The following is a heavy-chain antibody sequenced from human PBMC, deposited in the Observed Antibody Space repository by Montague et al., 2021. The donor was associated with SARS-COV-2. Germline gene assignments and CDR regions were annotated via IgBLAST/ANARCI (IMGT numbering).Heavy chain of an antibody. J-gene: IGHJ6*03. CDR1: GGSISSGGYY. CDR3: ASTYGGNLGYYYYYMDA. Sequence: TLSLTCTVSGGSISSGGYYWSWIRQHPGKGLEWIGYIYYSGSTYYNPSLKSRVTISVDTSKNQFSLKLSSVTAADTAVYYCASTYGGNLGYYYYYMDAWGKGTTVTVFS. CDR2: IYYSGST. D-gene: IGHD4-23*01. V-gene: IGHV4-31*03.